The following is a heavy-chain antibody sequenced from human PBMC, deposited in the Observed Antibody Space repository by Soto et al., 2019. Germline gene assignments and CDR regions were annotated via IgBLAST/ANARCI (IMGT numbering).Heavy chain of an antibody. D-gene: IGHD3-9*01. J-gene: IGHJ4*02. CDR1: GFTFSSYG. CDR2: ISYDGSNK. V-gene: IGHV3-30*18. Sequence: PGGSLRLSCAASGFTFSSYGMHWVRQAPGKGLEWVAVISYDGSNKYYADSVKGRFTISRDNSKNTLYLQMNSLRAEDTAVYYCAKDTYYDILTGYFPFDYWGQAPLLTVSS. CDR3: AKDTYYDILTGYFPFDY.